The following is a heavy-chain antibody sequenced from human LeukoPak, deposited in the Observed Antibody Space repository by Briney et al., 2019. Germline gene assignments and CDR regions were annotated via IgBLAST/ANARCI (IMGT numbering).Heavy chain of an antibody. V-gene: IGHV1-46*01. D-gene: IGHD2-15*01. Sequence: ASVKVSCKASGYTFTSYYINWVRQAPGQGLEWMGIINSSGGSASYAQKFQGRVTMTSDTSTSTVYMELSSLTSEDTAVYYCARRCSGGSCYDYWGQGALVTVSS. CDR2: INSSGGSA. J-gene: IGHJ4*02. CDR3: ARRCSGGSCYDY. CDR1: GYTFTSYY.